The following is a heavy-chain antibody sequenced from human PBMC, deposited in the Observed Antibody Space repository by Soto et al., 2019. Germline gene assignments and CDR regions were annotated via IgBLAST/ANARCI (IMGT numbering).Heavy chain of an antibody. Sequence: GGSLRLSCAASGFTFSSYAMTWVRQAPGKGLEWVSVISGSGDSTDYADSVKGRFTISRDNSKNTLFLQMNSLRVYDTAVYYCGKERYSSIPDYWGQGTLVTVSS. V-gene: IGHV3-23*01. CDR1: GFTFSSYA. CDR2: ISGSGDST. CDR3: GKERYSSIPDY. D-gene: IGHD6-13*01. J-gene: IGHJ4*02.